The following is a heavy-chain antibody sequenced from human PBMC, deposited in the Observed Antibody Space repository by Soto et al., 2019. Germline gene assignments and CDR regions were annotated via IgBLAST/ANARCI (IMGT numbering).Heavy chain of an antibody. Sequence: QVQLVQSGAEVKKPGSSVKVSCKASGGTFSSYAISWVRQAPGQGLEWMGGIIPIFGTANYAQKFQGRVTITADESTSTAYMELSSLRSEDTAVYYCARGRLEMAPPPHYGMDVWGQGTTVTVSS. CDR1: GGTFSSYA. CDR2: IIPIFGTA. V-gene: IGHV1-69*12. J-gene: IGHJ6*02. D-gene: IGHD6-25*01. CDR3: ARGRLEMAPPPHYGMDV.